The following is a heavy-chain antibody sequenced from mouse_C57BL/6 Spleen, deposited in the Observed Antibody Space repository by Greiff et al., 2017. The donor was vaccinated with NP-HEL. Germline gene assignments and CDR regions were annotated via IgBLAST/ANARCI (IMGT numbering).Heavy chain of an antibody. D-gene: IGHD3-3*01. Sequence: QVQLQQSGAELVKPGASVKISCKASGYAFSSYWMNWVKQRPGKGLEWIGQIYPGDGDTNYNGKFKGTATLTADKSSSTAYMQLSSLTAEDSAVYFCARWGDPWYFDVWGTGTTVTVSS. J-gene: IGHJ1*03. CDR2: IYPGDGDT. CDR1: GYAFSSYW. CDR3: ARWGDPWYFDV. V-gene: IGHV1-80*01.